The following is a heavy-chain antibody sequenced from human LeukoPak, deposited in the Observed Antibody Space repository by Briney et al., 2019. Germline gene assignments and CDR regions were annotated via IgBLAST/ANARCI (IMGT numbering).Heavy chain of an antibody. V-gene: IGHV3-48*01. D-gene: IGHD4-17*01. J-gene: IGHJ4*02. CDR3: ARDRYGFDY. CDR1: GFTFSSYS. CDR2: IISSSSTI. Sequence: GGSLRLSCAASGFTFSSYSMNWVRQAPGKGLEWVSYIISSSSTIYYADSVKGRFTISRDNAKNSLYLQMNSLRAEDTAVYYCARDRYGFDYWGQGTLVTVSS.